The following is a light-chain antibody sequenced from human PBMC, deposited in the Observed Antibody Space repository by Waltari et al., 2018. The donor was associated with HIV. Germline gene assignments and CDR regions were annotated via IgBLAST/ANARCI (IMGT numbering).Light chain of an antibody. J-gene: IGLJ1*01. CDR2: RTR. V-gene: IGLV1-47*01. CDR1: NSNLESNH. CDR3: ASWDDSLNAFV. Sequence: QSVLTQPPSASATPGPRTTISCSGGNSNLESNHVYWYQQLPGKAPKVFIYRTRQRPSGVPDRFSGSKSGTSASLIISGLRSGDEADYSCASWDDSLNAFVFGTGTKVTVL.